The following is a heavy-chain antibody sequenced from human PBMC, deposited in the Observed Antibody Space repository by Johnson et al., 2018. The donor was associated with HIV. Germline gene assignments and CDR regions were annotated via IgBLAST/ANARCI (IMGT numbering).Heavy chain of an antibody. D-gene: IGHD3-22*01. Sequence: QVQLVESGGGVVQPGKSLTLSCVASGLSFSNFGIHWVRQAPGKGPEWVAVISFDGNLKKYADSVKGRFTISRDNSKNTLYLQMNSLRAEDTAVYYCARDHYYDSSGYHEGDAFDIWGQGTMVTVSS. V-gene: IGHV3-33*08. CDR1: GLSFSNFG. CDR3: ARDHYYDSSGYHEGDAFDI. J-gene: IGHJ3*02. CDR2: ISFDGNLK.